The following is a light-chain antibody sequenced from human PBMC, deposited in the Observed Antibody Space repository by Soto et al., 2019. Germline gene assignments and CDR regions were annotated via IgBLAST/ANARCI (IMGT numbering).Light chain of an antibody. J-gene: IGKJ5*01. CDR1: QGVSTW. CDR2: TAS. V-gene: IGKV1-12*01. Sequence: DIQMTHSPSSVSASVGDRVTITCRGSQGVSTWLAWYQQKPGKAPNLLIYTASSLQSGVPSRFSGSGSGTDFTLTINGLQPEDFETYYCQQAASLPITFGQGTRLEIK. CDR3: QQAASLPIT.